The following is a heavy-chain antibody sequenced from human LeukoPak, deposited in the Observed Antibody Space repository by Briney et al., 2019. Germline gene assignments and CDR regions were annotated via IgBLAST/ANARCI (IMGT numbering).Heavy chain of an antibody. J-gene: IGHJ4*02. CDR3: ASWLWSGLFDY. V-gene: IGHV3-7*01. CDR2: IKQDGSEK. CDR1: RFTFSSYW. Sequence: GGSLRLSCAASRFTFSSYWMSWVRQPPGKGLEWVDNIKQDGSEKYNVDSVKGRFTIYRDNAKNSLYLKMNSLRAEDTAGYYGASWLWSGLFDYWGQGTLVTVSS. D-gene: IGHD3-3*01.